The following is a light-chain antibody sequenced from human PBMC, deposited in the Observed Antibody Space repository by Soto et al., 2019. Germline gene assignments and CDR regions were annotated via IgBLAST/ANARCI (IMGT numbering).Light chain of an antibody. J-gene: IGKJ1*01. CDR2: GAS. Sequence: EIVMTQSPATLSVSPGERATLSCRASQGIKDYLAWFQQKPGQAPRLLIYGASTRATAIPARFSGSGSGTEFTLSISSLQSEDFAVYYCQQYNNWPWTFGQGTKVDNK. CDR3: QQYNNWPWT. CDR1: QGIKDY. V-gene: IGKV3-15*01.